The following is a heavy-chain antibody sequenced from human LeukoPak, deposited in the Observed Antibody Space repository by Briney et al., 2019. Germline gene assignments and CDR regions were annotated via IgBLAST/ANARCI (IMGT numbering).Heavy chain of an antibody. V-gene: IGHV3-11*01. CDR2: ISSSGSTI. D-gene: IGHD5-18*01. CDR1: GFTFSDYY. J-gene: IGHJ5*02. Sequence: GGSLRPSCAASGFTFSDYYMSWIRQAPGEGLEWVSYISSSGSTIYYANSVKGRFTISRDNAKNSLYLQMNSLRAEDTAVYYGARLRFGGIKLWLQRRNWFDPWGQGTLVTVSS. CDR3: ARLRFGGIKLWLQRRNWFDP.